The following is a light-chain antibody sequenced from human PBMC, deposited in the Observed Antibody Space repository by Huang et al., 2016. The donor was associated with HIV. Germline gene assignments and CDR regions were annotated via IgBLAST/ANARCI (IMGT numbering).Light chain of an antibody. CDR2: GAS. CDR1: QSVSSN. CDR3: QQYNTWQT. Sequence: EIVMTQSPATLSVSPGERATLSCRASQSVSSNLAWYQQKPGQAPRLLIYGASTRATCIPVRFSGSGSGTEFTLTISSLQSEDFAVYYCQQYNTWQTFGQGTKVEIK. J-gene: IGKJ1*01. V-gene: IGKV3-15*01.